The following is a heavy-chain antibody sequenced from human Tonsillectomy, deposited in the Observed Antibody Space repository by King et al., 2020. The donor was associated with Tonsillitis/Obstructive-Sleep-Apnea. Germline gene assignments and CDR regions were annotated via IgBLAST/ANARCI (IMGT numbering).Heavy chain of an antibody. J-gene: IGHJ6*03. D-gene: IGHD2-2*02. V-gene: IGHV3-21*01. Sequence: VQLVESGGGLVKPGGSLRLSCAASGFTFSSYSMNWVRQAPGKGLEWVSSISSSSSYIYYADSVKGRFTISRDNAKNSLYLQMNSLRAEDTAVYYCARGIVVVPAAICYMDVWGKGTTFTVSS. CDR2: ISSSSSYI. CDR3: ARGIVVVPAAICYMDV. CDR1: GFTFSSYS.